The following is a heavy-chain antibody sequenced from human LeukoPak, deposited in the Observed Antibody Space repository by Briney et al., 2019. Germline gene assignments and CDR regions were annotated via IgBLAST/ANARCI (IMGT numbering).Heavy chain of an antibody. J-gene: IGHJ6*02. D-gene: IGHD3-3*01. Sequence: GASVKVSCKASGYTFTSYGISWVRQAPGQGLEWMGWISAYNGNTNYAQKLQGRVTMTTDTSTSTDYMELRSLRSDDTAVYYCARVGSGYYYYYGMDVWGQGTTVTVSS. CDR2: ISAYNGNT. CDR1: GYTFTSYG. V-gene: IGHV1-18*01. CDR3: ARVGSGYYYYYGMDV.